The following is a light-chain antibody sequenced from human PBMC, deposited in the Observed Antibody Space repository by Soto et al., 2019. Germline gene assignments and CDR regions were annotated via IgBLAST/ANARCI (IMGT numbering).Light chain of an antibody. Sequence: DIQMTQSPSTLSASVGDRATITCRASQSISSWLAWYQHKPGKAPKLLIYKASSLESGVPSRFSGSGSGTEFTLTISTLQPEDFASYYCLQYNSHSWTFGQETKVEMK. CDR3: LQYNSHSWT. CDR2: KAS. CDR1: QSISSW. J-gene: IGKJ1*01. V-gene: IGKV1-5*03.